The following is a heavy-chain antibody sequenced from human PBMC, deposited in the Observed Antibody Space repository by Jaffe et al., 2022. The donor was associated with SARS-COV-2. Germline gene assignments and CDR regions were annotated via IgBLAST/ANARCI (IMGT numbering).Heavy chain of an antibody. CDR3: AREFRYGWGY. J-gene: IGHJ4*02. CDR2: INHSGST. V-gene: IGHV4-34*01. CDR1: GGSFSGYY. Sequence: QVQLQQWGAGLLKPSETLSLTCAVYGGSFSGYYWSWIRQPPGKGLEWIGEINHSGSTNYNPSLKSRVTISVDTSKNQFSLKLSSVTAADTAVYYCAREFRYGWGYWGQGTLVTVSS. D-gene: IGHD2-8*02.